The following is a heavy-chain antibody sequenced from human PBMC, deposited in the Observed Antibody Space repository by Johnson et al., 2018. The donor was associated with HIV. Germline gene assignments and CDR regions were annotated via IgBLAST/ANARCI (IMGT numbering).Heavy chain of an antibody. CDR2: IGITGDT. Sequence: VQLVESGGGVVRPGGSLRLSCAASGFTFDDYGMSWVRQAPGKGLEWVSGIGITGDTYYAGSVKGRFTISRDHAKNSLYLQMNSLTAGDMAVYYCARGSVFDIWGRGTMVTVSS. D-gene: IGHD3-3*01. J-gene: IGHJ3*02. CDR3: ARGSVFDI. CDR1: GFTFDDYG. V-gene: IGHV3-13*01.